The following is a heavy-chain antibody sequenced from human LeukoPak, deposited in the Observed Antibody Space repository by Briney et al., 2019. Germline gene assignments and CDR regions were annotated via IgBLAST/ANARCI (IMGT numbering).Heavy chain of an antibody. V-gene: IGHV4-34*01. CDR3: ARDYDILTGFYAFDI. D-gene: IGHD3-9*01. Sequence: SETLSLTCAVYGGSFSGYYWSWIRQPPGKGLEWIGEINHSGSTNYNPSLKSRVTISVDTSKNQFSLKLSSVTAADTAVYHCARDYDILTGFYAFDIWGQGTMVTVSS. J-gene: IGHJ3*02. CDR2: INHSGST. CDR1: GGSFSGYY.